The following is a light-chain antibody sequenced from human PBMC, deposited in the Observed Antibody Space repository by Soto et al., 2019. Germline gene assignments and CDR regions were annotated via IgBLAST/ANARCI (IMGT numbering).Light chain of an antibody. V-gene: IGKV3-20*01. CDR1: QSVSSSY. CDR3: QQYGSSPLFT. Sequence: EIVLTQSPGTLSLSPGERATLSCRASQSVSSSYLAWYQQKPGQAPRLLIYGASSRVTGIPDRFSGSGSGTDFTLTSSRLEPEDFAVYYGQQYGSSPLFTVGQGTRLEIK. J-gene: IGKJ5*01. CDR2: GAS.